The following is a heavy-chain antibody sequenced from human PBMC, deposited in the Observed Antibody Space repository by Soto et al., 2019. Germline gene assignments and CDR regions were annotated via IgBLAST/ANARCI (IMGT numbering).Heavy chain of an antibody. D-gene: IGHD1-26*01. J-gene: IGHJ4*02. V-gene: IGHV1-18*01. Sequence: ASVKVPCKASGYTFTSYGISWVRQAPGQGLEWMGWISAYNANTNYAQKLQGRVTMTTDTSTSTSYMELRSLRSDDTAVYFCERDRLGANADYWGQGTLVTVS. CDR1: GYTFTSYG. CDR3: ERDRLGANADY. CDR2: ISAYNANT.